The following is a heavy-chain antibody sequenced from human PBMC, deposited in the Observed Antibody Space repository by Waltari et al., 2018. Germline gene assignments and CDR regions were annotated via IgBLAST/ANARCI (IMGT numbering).Heavy chain of an antibody. CDR2: IYSDGRT. V-gene: IGHV3-53*01. D-gene: IGHD6-19*01. J-gene: IGHJ4*02. CDR1: GFSVSSNY. CDR3: AKNKGWYGDGYFDY. Sequence: DVQLVESGGGLIQPGGSLRLSCAASGFSVSSNYMSWVRPPPGKGLEWVSVIYSDGRTFYADSVKGRFTISRDNSKNTLYLQMNSLRAEDTAVYYCAKNKGWYGDGYFDYWGQGTLITVSS.